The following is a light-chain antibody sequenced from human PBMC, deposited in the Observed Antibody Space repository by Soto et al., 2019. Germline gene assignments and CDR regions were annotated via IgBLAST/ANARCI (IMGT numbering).Light chain of an antibody. CDR2: GAS. V-gene: IGKV3-20*01. Sequence: EIVLTQSPGTLSLSPGERATLSCRASQSVSSSYLAWYQQKPGQAPRLLIYGASSRATGIPDRFSGSGSGTDFALTISRLGPEDFAVYYCQQYGSSPPYTFGQGTTLEIK. J-gene: IGKJ2*01. CDR1: QSVSSSY. CDR3: QQYGSSPPYT.